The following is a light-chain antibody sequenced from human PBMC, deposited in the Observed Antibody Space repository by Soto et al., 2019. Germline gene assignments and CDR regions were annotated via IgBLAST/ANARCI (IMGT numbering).Light chain of an antibody. V-gene: IGKV3-11*01. Sequence: EIVLTQSPATLSLSPGERATLSCRASQSVSSYLAWYQQKPGQAPRLLIYDASNRATGIPARFSGSGSGTDFTLTIISLEPDDFAVYYCQQRSNWPRLTFGGGTKVEIK. CDR2: DAS. CDR1: QSVSSY. J-gene: IGKJ4*01. CDR3: QQRSNWPRLT.